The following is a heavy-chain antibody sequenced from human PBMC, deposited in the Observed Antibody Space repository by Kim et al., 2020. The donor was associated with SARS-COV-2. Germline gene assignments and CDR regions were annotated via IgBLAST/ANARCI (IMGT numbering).Heavy chain of an antibody. CDR1: GFTFDDYT. J-gene: IGHJ6*02. CDR2: ISWDGGST. D-gene: IGHD3-10*01. V-gene: IGHV3-43*01. CDR3: AKEGGVRGVIYYYYGMDV. Sequence: GGSLRLSCAAPGFTFDDYTMYWVRQAPGKGLEWVSLISWDGGSTYYADSVKGRFTISRDNSKNSLYLQMNSLRTEDTALYYCAKEGGVRGVIYYYYGMDVWGQGTTVTVSS.